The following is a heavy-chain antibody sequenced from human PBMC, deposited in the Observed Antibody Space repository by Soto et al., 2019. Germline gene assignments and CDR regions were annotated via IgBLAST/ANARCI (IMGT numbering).Heavy chain of an antibody. Sequence: QVQLVQSGAEVKKPGSSVKVSCKASGGTFSSYAISWVRQAPGQGLEWMGGIIPIFGTANYAQKFQGRVTITADESTSTAYMELSSLRSEDTAVYYCATRIQTYYYDSSGYHPLDYWGQGTLVTVSS. V-gene: IGHV1-69*01. D-gene: IGHD3-22*01. CDR2: IIPIFGTA. J-gene: IGHJ4*02. CDR3: ATRIQTYYYDSSGYHPLDY. CDR1: GGTFSSYA.